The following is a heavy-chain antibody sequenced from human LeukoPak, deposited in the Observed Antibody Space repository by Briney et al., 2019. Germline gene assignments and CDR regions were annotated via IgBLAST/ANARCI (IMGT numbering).Heavy chain of an antibody. CDR3: ARGPGELGAFDI. Sequence: GSLRLSCAASGFTFSSYSMNWVRQAPGKGLEWVSSISSSSSYIYYADSVKGRFTISRDNAKNSLYLQMNSLRAEDTAVYYCARGPGELGAFDIWGQGTMVTVSS. CDR2: ISSSSSYI. V-gene: IGHV3-21*01. J-gene: IGHJ3*02. D-gene: IGHD1-26*01. CDR1: GFTFSSYS.